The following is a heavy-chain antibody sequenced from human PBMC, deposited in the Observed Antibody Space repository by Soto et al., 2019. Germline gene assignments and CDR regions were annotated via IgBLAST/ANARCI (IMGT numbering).Heavy chain of an antibody. J-gene: IGHJ6*02. CDR2: IKQDGSEE. CDR3: ARDGILGGYGMDV. CDR1: GFTFSSYW. Sequence: PGGSLRLSCAASGFTFSSYWMSWVRQAPGKGLEWVANIKQDGSEEYYVDSVKGRFTISRDNAKNSLYLQMNSLRAEDTAVYYCARDGILGGYGMDVWGQGTTVTVSS. V-gene: IGHV3-7*03. D-gene: IGHD5-18*01.